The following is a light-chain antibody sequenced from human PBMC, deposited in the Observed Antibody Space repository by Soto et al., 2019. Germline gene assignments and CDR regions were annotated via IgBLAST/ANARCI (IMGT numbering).Light chain of an antibody. Sequence: EIVLTQSPGTLSLSPVEGATLSCRASQSVRSNLGWYQQKPGQAPSLLIYGASTRATGIPDRFSGSGSGAEFTLTISSLQSEDFAVYYCQQYSNWPRTFGQGTKVDIK. J-gene: IGKJ1*01. CDR2: GAS. CDR3: QQYSNWPRT. V-gene: IGKV3-15*01. CDR1: QSVRSN.